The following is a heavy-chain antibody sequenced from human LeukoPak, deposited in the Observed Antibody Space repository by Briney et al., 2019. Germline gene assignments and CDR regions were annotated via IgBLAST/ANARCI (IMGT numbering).Heavy chain of an antibody. CDR3: ARDPAWGAIDY. V-gene: IGHV3-7*01. CDR1: GLFIRSSW. Sequence: GGSLRLSCAVSGLFIRSSWVSWLRQTPGKGLEWVADMNEDGSGTYYVDSVKGRFTVSRDNAKNSVYLQMSSLRVEDTAVYYCARDPAWGAIDYWGQGTLVTVSS. D-gene: IGHD7-27*01. J-gene: IGHJ4*02. CDR2: MNEDGSGT.